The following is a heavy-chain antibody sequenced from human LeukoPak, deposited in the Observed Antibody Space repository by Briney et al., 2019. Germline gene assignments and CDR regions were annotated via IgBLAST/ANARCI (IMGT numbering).Heavy chain of an antibody. V-gene: IGHV3-21*01. D-gene: IGHD1-26*01. CDR2: ISTSSTYI. J-gene: IGHJ4*02. CDR1: EFTLRSYS. Sequence: GGSLRLSCAASEFTLRSYSMHWLRQAPGKELAWVSYISTSSTYIYYADLVRGRFSISRDNAKNSLYLHMNSLKADDTAVYYCARDASGSSIGLIDFWGQGTLVTVSS. CDR3: ARDASGSSIGLIDF.